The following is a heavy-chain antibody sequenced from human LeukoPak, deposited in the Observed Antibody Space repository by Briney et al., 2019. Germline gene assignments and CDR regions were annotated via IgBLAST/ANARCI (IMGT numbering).Heavy chain of an antibody. CDR2: ISSSSSYI. J-gene: IGHJ3*02. V-gene: IGHV3-21*01. D-gene: IGHD4-17*01. CDR1: GFTFSSYS. CDR3: ARDRDYGDYVEAFDI. Sequence: GGSLRLSCAASGFTFSSYSMNWVRQAPGKGLEWVSSISSSSSYIYYADSVKGRFTISRDNAKNSLYLQMNSLRAEDTAVYYXARDRDYGDYVEAFDIWGQGTMVTVSS.